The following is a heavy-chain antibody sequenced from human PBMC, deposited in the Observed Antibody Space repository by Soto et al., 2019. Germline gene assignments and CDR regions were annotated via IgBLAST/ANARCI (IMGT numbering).Heavy chain of an antibody. CDR3: ARGGNPNYITCGSGMAV. CDR2: LRNRTNYYTT. J-gene: IGHJ6*02. Sequence: EVQLVESGGGLVQPGGSLSLSCVASGCTFSDHYMDWVRQAPGQGLEWLGRLRNRTNYYTTEYAASVKGRFTFARDAAKNSLYLLMDSRKTDDTAVYYCARGGNPNYITCGSGMAVWGQGATVAVSS. V-gene: IGHV3-72*01. CDR1: GCTFSDHY. D-gene: IGHD1-7*01.